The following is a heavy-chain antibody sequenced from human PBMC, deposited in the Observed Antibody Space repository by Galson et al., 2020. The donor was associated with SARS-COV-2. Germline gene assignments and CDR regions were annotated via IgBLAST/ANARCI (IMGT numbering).Heavy chain of an antibody. J-gene: IGHJ4*02. CDR3: ARGVATHDY. V-gene: IGHV4-59*01. CDR2: IYYSGGT. D-gene: IGHD5-12*01. Sequence: ETSETLSLTCTVSAGSISNYYWTWIRQPPGKGLEWIGYIYYSGGTNYSPSLKSRVTISVDTSKNQFSLKLSSVTPADTAVYYCARGVATHDYWGQGTLVTVSS. CDR1: AGSISNYY.